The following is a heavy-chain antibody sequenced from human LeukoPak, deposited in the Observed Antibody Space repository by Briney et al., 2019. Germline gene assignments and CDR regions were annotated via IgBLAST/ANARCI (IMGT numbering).Heavy chain of an antibody. CDR3: ARHPAAGDKPYDY. D-gene: IGHD6-13*01. Sequence: SETLSLTCTVSGGSISSGDYYWSWIRQPPGKGLEWIGYIYYSGSTYYNPSLKSRVTISVDTSKNQFSLKLSSVTAADTAVYYCARHPAAGDKPYDYWGQGTLVTVSS. CDR2: IYYSGST. CDR1: GGSISSGDYY. V-gene: IGHV4-30-4*01. J-gene: IGHJ4*02.